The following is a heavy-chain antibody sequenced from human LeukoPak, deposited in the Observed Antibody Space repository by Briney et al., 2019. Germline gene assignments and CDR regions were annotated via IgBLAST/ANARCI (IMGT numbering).Heavy chain of an antibody. CDR2: ISGSGGST. CDR1: GFTFSSYA. J-gene: IGHJ4*02. Sequence: GGSLRLSCAASGFTFSSYAMSWVRQAPGEGLEWVSAISGSGGSTYYADSVKGRFTISRDNSKNTLYLQMNSLRAEDTAVYYCAKEVTRIVGAQGGFDYWGQGTLVTVSS. D-gene: IGHD1-26*01. V-gene: IGHV3-23*01. CDR3: AKEVTRIVGAQGGFDY.